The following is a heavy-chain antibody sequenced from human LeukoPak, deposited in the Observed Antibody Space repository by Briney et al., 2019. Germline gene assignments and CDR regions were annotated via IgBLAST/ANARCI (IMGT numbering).Heavy chain of an antibody. CDR1: GGSFSGYY. V-gene: IGHV4-34*03. CDR3: RVEMATTRKYYFDY. J-gene: IGHJ4*02. Sequence: SETLSLTCAVYGGSFSGYYWSWIRQPPGEGLEWIGEINHSGSTNYNPSLKSRVTISVDTSKNQFSLKLSSVTAADTAVYYCRVEMATTRKYYFDYWGQGTLVTVSS. CDR2: INHSGST. D-gene: IGHD5-24*01.